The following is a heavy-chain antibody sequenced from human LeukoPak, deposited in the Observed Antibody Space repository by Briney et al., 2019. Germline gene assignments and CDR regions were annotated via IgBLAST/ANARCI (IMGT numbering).Heavy chain of an antibody. CDR3: ARAPRGFQWFVDY. J-gene: IGHJ4*02. CDR1: GFTFSDYA. Sequence: GGSLRLSCATSGFTFSDYAMAWVRQAPGKGLEWVSDINGYGSSTYCADSVKGRFTISRDNSKNTLYLQMNSLRAEDAAIYYCARAPRGFQWFVDYWGQGTLVTVSS. D-gene: IGHD3-22*01. V-gene: IGHV3-23*01. CDR2: INGYGSST.